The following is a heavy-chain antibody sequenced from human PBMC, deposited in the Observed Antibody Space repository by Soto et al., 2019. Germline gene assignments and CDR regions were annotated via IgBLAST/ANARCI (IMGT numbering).Heavy chain of an antibody. J-gene: IGHJ6*02. CDR2: INHSGST. D-gene: IGHD2-15*01. CDR3: ATHGGNLRPDIYYYYYGMDV. CDR1: GGSFSGYY. V-gene: IGHV4-34*01. Sequence: SETLSLTCAVYGGSFSGYYWSWIRQPPGKGLEWIGEINHSGSTNYNPSLKSRVTISVDTSKNQFSLKLSSVTAADTAVYYCATHGGNLRPDIYYYYYGMDVWGQGTTVTVSS.